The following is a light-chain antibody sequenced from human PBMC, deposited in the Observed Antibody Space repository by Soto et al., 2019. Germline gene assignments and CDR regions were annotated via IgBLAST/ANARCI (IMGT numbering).Light chain of an antibody. V-gene: IGKV3-20*01. J-gene: IGKJ1*01. CDR1: QTVRNNF. CDR2: VAS. CDR3: QQYSSSSRT. Sequence: ETVLTQSPDTLSLSPGERDTLSCRASQTVRNNFLAWYQQKPGQAPRLLISVASSRATGIPDRFSGSGSGTDFSLTISRLGPEDFAVYYCQQYSSSSRTFGQGTKVDIK.